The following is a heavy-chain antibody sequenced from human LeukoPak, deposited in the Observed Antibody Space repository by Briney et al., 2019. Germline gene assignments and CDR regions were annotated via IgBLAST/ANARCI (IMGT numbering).Heavy chain of an antibody. Sequence: GGSLRLSCAASGFTFSSYGMHWVRQAPGKGLEWVAFIRYDGSNKYYADSVKGRFTISRDNSKNTLYLQMNSLRAEDTAVYYCAKVAQPDAGWFDPWGQGTLVTVSS. J-gene: IGHJ5*02. D-gene: IGHD1-14*01. CDR2: IRYDGSNK. CDR3: AKVAQPDAGWFDP. CDR1: GFTFSSYG. V-gene: IGHV3-30*02.